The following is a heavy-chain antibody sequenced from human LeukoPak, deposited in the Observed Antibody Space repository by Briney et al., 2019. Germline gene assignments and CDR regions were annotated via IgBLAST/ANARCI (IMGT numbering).Heavy chain of an antibody. CDR2: ISSSSSYI. CDR1: GFIFSSYS. V-gene: IGHV3-21*01. Sequence: GGSLRLSCAASGFIFSSYSMNRVRQAPGKGLEWVSSISSSSSYIYYADSVKGRFTISRDNAKNSLYLQMNSLRAEDTAVYYCARATVTTWYFDLWGRGTLVTVSS. CDR3: ARATVTTWYFDL. D-gene: IGHD4-17*01. J-gene: IGHJ2*01.